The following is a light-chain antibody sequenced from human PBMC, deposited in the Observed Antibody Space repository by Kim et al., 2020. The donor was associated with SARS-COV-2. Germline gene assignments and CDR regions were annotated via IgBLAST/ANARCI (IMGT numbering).Light chain of an antibody. V-gene: IGKV1-17*03. Sequence: DIQMTQSPSAMSASVGDRVTITCRASQGISSYLAWFQQKPGQVPKRLIYAASTVQSGVPSRFSGSGSRTEFTLTISSLQPEDIATFDCLKHNRNPLTFGGGTRVEIK. CDR2: AAS. CDR3: LKHNRNPLT. J-gene: IGKJ4*01. CDR1: QGISSY.